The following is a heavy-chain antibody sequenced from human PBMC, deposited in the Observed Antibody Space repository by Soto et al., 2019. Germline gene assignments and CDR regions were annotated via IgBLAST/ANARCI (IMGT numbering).Heavy chain of an antibody. D-gene: IGHD2-2*01. CDR3: ARGAGYCSSPTCYDRRRRNWFDP. Sequence: QLPLQESGSGLVKPSQTLSLTCAVSGDSISSSDYSWSWIRQPPGKGLEWIGFIYHSGSTYYNPSLKSRVTISVDRSKNQFSLKLSSVTAADTALYYCARGAGYCSSPTCYDRRRRNWFDPWGQGTLVTVSS. J-gene: IGHJ5*02. V-gene: IGHV4-30-2*01. CDR1: GDSISSSDYS. CDR2: IYHSGST.